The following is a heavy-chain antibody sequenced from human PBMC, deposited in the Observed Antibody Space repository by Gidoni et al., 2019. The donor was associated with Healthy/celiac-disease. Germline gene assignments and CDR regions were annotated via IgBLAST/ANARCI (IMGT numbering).Heavy chain of an antibody. Sequence: QVQLVESGGGVVQTGRSVRLYCAASGFPFSSNAIPWVRQAPGKGLEVVAVISYDGSNKYYADSVKGRFTIARDNSKNTLYLQMNSLRAEDTAVYYCARDVGVATRLYYFDYWGQGTLVTVSS. CDR2: ISYDGSNK. CDR3: ARDVGVATRLYYFDY. V-gene: IGHV3-30-3*01. CDR1: GFPFSSNA. D-gene: IGHD5-12*01. J-gene: IGHJ4*02.